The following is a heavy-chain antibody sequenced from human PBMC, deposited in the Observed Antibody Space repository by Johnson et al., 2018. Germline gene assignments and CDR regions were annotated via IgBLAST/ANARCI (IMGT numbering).Heavy chain of an antibody. Sequence: VQLVQSGGGLVQPGRSLRLSCAASGFTFDDYAMHWVRQTPGKGLEWVSGISWNSGSIGYADSVKGRFTISRDNAKNSLYLQMNSLRAEDTALYYRAKEYSSYYYYMDVGGKGTTVTVSS. CDR3: AKEYSSYYYYMDV. CDR1: GFTFDDYA. CDR2: ISWNSGSI. D-gene: IGHD6-13*01. V-gene: IGHV3-9*01. J-gene: IGHJ6*03.